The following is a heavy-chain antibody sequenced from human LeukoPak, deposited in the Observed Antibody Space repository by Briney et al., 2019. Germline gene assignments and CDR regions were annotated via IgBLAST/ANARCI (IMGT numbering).Heavy chain of an antibody. CDR1: GGSISSYY. CDR2: IYTSGST. CDR3: ARERRVYISSSRYDGRTTNWFDP. J-gene: IGHJ5*02. V-gene: IGHV4-4*07. Sequence: SETLSLTCTVSGGSISSYYWSWIRQPAGKGLEWIGRIYTSGSTNYNPSLKSRVTMSVDTSKNQFSLKLSSVTAADTAVYYCARERRVYISSSRYDGRTTNWFDPWGQGTLVTVSS. D-gene: IGHD6-13*01.